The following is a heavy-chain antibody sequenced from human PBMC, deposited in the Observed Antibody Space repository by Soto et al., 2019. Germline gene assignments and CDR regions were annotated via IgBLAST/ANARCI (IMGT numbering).Heavy chain of an antibody. CDR3: ARAPDCGEGSCYRHFDL. V-gene: IGHV3-11*01. D-gene: IGHD2-15*01. CDR2: ISCSGDVI. J-gene: IGHJ4*02. CDR1: AFKFSDYY. Sequence: GSLRLSCAASAFKFSDYYMSWVRQAPGKGLEWVSYISCSGDVIYYADSVKGRFTISRDNDKKSVHLQMDTLRAEDTALYYCARAPDCGEGSCYRHFDLWGQGTRVTVSS.